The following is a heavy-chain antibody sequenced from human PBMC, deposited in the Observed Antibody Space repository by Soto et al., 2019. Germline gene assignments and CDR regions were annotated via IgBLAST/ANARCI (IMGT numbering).Heavy chain of an antibody. D-gene: IGHD1-1*01. Sequence: QVQLQESGPGLVKPSQTLSLTCTVSGGSISSGNYYWSWVRQHPGKGLEWIGHMEDSGSTYYNPSLKGRVTIFVDTSKNQLSLKLSSMTAADTAVYYCATAGRTNYFDYWGQGTLVTVSS. CDR3: ATAGRTNYFDY. V-gene: IGHV4-31*03. CDR1: GGSISSGNYY. J-gene: IGHJ4*02. CDR2: MEDSGST.